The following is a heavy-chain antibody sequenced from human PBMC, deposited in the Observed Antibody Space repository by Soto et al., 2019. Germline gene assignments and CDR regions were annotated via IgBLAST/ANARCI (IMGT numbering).Heavy chain of an antibody. V-gene: IGHV3-30*18. CDR2: ISYDGSNK. D-gene: IGHD6-13*01. CDR3: AKDSYSSSGDRRYNWFDP. CDR1: GFTFSSYG. J-gene: IGHJ5*02. Sequence: GGSLRLSCAASGFTFSSYGMHWVRQAPGKGLEWVAVISYDGSNKYYADSVKGRFTISRDNSKNTLYLQMNSLRAEDTAVYYCAKDSYSSSGDRRYNWFDPWGQGTLVTVSS.